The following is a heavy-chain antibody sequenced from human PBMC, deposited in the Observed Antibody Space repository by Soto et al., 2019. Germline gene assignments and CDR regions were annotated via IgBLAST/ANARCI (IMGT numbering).Heavy chain of an antibody. CDR1: GGSMSGSF. CDR2: IYYSGNT. V-gene: IGHV4-59*01. D-gene: IGHD6-13*01. CDR3: ARGAGYSSSWPFDP. J-gene: IGHJ5*02. Sequence: SETLSLTCTVSGGSMSGSFWSWIRQPPGKGLEWIGYIYYSGNTDYNPSLKSRVTISVDTSKNQFSLKLSSVTAADTAVYYCARGAGYSSSWPFDPWGQGTLVTVSS.